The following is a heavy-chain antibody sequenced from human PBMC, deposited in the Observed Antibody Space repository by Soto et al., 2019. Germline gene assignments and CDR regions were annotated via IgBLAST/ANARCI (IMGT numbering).Heavy chain of an antibody. J-gene: IGHJ6*02. CDR3: ARHVAVATISWGTYGMDV. D-gene: IGHD5-12*01. Sequence: PGESLKISCAASGFTFSSYWMHWVRQAPGEGLVWVSRINSDGSNTTYADSVKGRFTTSRDNAKNTLFPQMNSLRGEDTAVYYCARHVAVATISWGTYGMDVWGQGTTVTVSS. CDR1: GFTFSSYW. V-gene: IGHV3-74*01. CDR2: INSDGSNT.